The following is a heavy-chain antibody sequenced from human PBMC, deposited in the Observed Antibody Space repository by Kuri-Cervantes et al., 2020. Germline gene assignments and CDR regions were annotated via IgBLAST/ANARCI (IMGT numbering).Heavy chain of an antibody. D-gene: IGHD3-22*01. J-gene: IGHJ6*02. CDR1: GGSISSGSYY. V-gene: IGHV4-61*02. CDR3: AREDYYDSSGYYYVGYYYGMDV. Sequence: SETLSLTCTVSGGSISSGSYYWSWIRQPAGKGLEWIGRIYTSESTNYNPSLKSRVTISVDTSKNQFSLKLSSVTAADTAVYYCAREDYYDSSGYYYVGYYYGMDVWGQGTTVTVSS. CDR2: IYTSEST.